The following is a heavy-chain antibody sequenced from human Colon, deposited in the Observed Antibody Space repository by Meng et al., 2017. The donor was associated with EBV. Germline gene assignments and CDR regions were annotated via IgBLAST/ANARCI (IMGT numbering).Heavy chain of an antibody. Sequence: VPLHESGPTLVNPSQSLALHVAVSGDSLNSGGFFLSWICQPPGKGLEWIGDIYFPWSTYYSPSLKSRLNISIDTSKNQFSLRLTSVTAADTAVYYCARGGGSFRFQFWGLGTLVTVSS. D-gene: IGHD2-15*01. V-gene: IGHV4-30-4*01. CDR1: GDSLNSGGFF. CDR2: IYFPWST. J-gene: IGHJ4*02. CDR3: ARGGGSFRFQF.